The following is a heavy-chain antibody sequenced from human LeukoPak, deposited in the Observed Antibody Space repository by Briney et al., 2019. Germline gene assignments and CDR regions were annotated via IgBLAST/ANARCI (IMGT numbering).Heavy chain of an antibody. CDR1: GYTFTGYY. CDR2: INPNSGGT. CDR3: ARILFYYDSSGPPGY. V-gene: IGHV1-2*06. D-gene: IGHD3-22*01. J-gene: IGHJ4*02. Sequence: ASVKVSCKASGYTFTGYYMHWVRQAPGQGLEWMGRINPNSGGTNYAQKFQGRVTMTRDTSISTAYMELSSLRSEDTAVYYCARILFYYDSSGPPGYWGQGTLVTVSS.